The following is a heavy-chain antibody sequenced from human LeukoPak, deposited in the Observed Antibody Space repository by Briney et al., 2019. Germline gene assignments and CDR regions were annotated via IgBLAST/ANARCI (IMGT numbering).Heavy chain of an antibody. CDR3: VSQLGGTTFH. D-gene: IGHD1/OR15-1a*01. CDR1: GVSINTYF. Sequence: PAETLCLTCTVSGVSINTYFWSWIRQPPGKGLEWIGYVYYNGSTNYNTSLKSRVSISLDTSKNQFSLRLNSVTAAETAVYYCVSQLGGTTFHWGQGTLVTVSS. J-gene: IGHJ4*02. CDR2: VYYNGST. V-gene: IGHV4-59*01.